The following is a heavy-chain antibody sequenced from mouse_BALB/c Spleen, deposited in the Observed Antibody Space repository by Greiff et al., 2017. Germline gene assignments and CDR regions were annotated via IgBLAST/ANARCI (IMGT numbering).Heavy chain of an antibody. J-gene: IGHJ2*01. CDR3: ARGKRYVDY. D-gene: IGHD2-14*01. CDR2: IRNKANGYTT. V-gene: IGHV7-3*02. CDR1: GFTFTDYY. Sequence: EVQGVESGGGLVQPGGSLRLSCAPSGFTFTDYYMSWVRQPPGKALEWLGFIRNKANGYTTEYSASVKGRFTISRDNSQSILYLQMNTLRAEDSATYYCARGKRYVDYWGQGTTLTVSS.